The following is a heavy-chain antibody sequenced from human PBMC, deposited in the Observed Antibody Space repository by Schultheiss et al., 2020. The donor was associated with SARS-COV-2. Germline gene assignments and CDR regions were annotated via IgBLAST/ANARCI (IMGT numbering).Heavy chain of an antibody. CDR3: ARSHFWSGPFDY. D-gene: IGHD3-3*02. J-gene: IGHJ4*02. CDR1: GGSISSYY. V-gene: IGHV4-59*08. Sequence: ETLSLTCTVSGGSISSYYWSWIRQPPGKGLEWIGYIYYSGSTNYNPSLKSRVTISVDTSKNQFSLKLSSVTAADTAVYYCARSHFWSGPFDYWGQGTLVTVSS. CDR2: IYYSGST.